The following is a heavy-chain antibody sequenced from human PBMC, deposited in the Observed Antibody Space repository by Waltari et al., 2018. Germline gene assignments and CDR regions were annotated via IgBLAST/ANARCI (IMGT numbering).Heavy chain of an antibody. CDR1: GYSISRGYY. Sequence: QVQLQESGPGLVKPSETLSLTCAVSGYSISRGYYWVWLRQPPGQGLEWIGSIYHSGSTYYNPSLKSRVTISVDTSKNQFSLKLSSVTAADTAVYYCARGHRQPGGGDYYYYMDVWGKGTTVTVSS. J-gene: IGHJ6*03. D-gene: IGHD3-16*01. V-gene: IGHV4-38-2*01. CDR3: ARGHRQPGGGDYYYYMDV. CDR2: IYHSGST.